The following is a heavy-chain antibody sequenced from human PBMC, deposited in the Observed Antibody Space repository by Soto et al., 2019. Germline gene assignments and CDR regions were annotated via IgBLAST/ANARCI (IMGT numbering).Heavy chain of an antibody. V-gene: IGHV1-46*03. Sequence: VQLVQSGAEVKKPGASVKISCKASGYTFTTNFIHWIRQAPGQGLEWVGIISPGGGTTVYEQKFQGRVTMTRDTSTSTVYMELRNLRSEDTAVFYCARAHYDSDAFDFWGQGTMVIVSS. CDR3: ARAHYDSDAFDF. J-gene: IGHJ3*01. CDR1: GYTFTTNF. CDR2: ISPGGGTT. D-gene: IGHD3-22*01.